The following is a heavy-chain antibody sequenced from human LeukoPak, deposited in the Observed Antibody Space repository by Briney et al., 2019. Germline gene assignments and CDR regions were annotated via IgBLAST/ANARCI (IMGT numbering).Heavy chain of an antibody. CDR3: ASTEYQLLGATNWFDP. CDR1: GNHW. J-gene: IGHJ5*02. D-gene: IGHD2-2*01. Sequence: PGGSLRLSCAASGNHWMHWVRQVPGKGLVWVSHINSDGSWTSYADSVKGRFTISKDNAKNTVYLQMNSLRAEDTAVYYCASTEYQLLGATNWFDPWGQGTLVTVSS. V-gene: IGHV3-74*01. CDR2: INSDGSWT.